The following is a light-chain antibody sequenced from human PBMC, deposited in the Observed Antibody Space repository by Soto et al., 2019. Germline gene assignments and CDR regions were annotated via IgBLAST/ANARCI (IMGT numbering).Light chain of an antibody. CDR3: QQRHMWPIT. V-gene: IGKV3-11*01. Sequence: EIVLTQSPATLSSFPWEIATLSCRASQSFRGLLAWYQQKPGQAPRLLIYDAYNRATGIPPRFSGSGSGTDFTLTISSLEPEDSAVYYCQQRHMWPITFGQGTRLEIK. CDR2: DAY. J-gene: IGKJ5*01. CDR1: QSFRGL.